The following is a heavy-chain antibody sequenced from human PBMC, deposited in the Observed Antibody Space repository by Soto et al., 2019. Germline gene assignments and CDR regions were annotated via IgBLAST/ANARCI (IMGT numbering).Heavy chain of an antibody. V-gene: IGHV3-30-3*01. D-gene: IGHD4-17*01. Sequence: QVQLVESGGGVVQPGRSLRLSCAASGFTFITYTMHWVRQAPGKGLEWVALISYDGSNKYYADSVRGRFTISRDNSKNTLDLHLNSLRAADTDVYYCAREGRFRQGDYNYFQHWGQGTLVTVSS. CDR2: ISYDGSNK. J-gene: IGHJ1*01. CDR3: AREGRFRQGDYNYFQH. CDR1: GFTFITYT.